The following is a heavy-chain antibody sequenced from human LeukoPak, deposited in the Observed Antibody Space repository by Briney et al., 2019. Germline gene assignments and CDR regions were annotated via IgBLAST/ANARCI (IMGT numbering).Heavy chain of an antibody. J-gene: IGHJ1*01. CDR3: ARGPYDFWSGYYSLSVIEYFQH. V-gene: IGHV1-46*01. CDR1: GYTFTSYY. Sequence: GASVKVSCKASGYTFTSYYMHWVRQAPGQGLEWMGIINPSGGSTSYAQKFQGRVTMTRDTSTSTVYMELSSLRSEDTAVYYCARGPYDFWSGYYSLSVIEYFQHWGQGTLVTVSS. D-gene: IGHD3-3*01. CDR2: INPSGGST.